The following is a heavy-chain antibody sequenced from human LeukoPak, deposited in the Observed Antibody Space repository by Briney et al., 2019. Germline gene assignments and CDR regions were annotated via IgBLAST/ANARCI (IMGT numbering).Heavy chain of an antibody. CDR1: GYSFTSYW. V-gene: IGHV5-51*01. D-gene: IGHD2-2*01. J-gene: IGHJ6*02. CDR3: ARKYCSSTSCYDGMDV. Sequence: GESLKISCKGSGYSFTSYWIGWVRQMPGKGLEWIGIIYPGDSDTRYSPSFQGQVTISADKSISTAYLQWSSLKASDTAMYYCARKYCSSTSCYDGMDVWGQGTTVTVSS. CDR2: IYPGDSDT.